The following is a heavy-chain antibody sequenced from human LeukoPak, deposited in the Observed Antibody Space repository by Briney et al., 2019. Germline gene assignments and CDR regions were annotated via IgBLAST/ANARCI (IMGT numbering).Heavy chain of an antibody. CDR2: IGNSGSPI. CDR3: ARTFDS. CDR1: GFTFSSYE. Sequence: EGTLSLSCAASGFTFSSYEMNWVRQASGKGLEWVSYIGNSGSPIYYADSVKGRFTISRDNAKNSLFLQMSSLRAEDTAVYYCARTFDSWGQGTLVTVSS. V-gene: IGHV3-48*03. J-gene: IGHJ4*02.